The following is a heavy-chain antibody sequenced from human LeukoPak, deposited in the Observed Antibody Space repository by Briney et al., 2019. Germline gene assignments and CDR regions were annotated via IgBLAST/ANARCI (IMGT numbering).Heavy chain of an antibody. V-gene: IGHV3-7*01. CDR1: GFTFSNYW. D-gene: IGHD1-1*01. J-gene: IGHJ4*02. Sequence: GGSLRLSCAASGFTFSNYWMTWLRQAPGKGLEWVALINQDGRDKKYVDSVKGRFSVSRDNAENSVFLQMDSLRAEDTAFYYGVVSTRSRSFDYWGQGTLVTVSS. CDR3: VVSTRSRSFDY. CDR2: INQDGRDK.